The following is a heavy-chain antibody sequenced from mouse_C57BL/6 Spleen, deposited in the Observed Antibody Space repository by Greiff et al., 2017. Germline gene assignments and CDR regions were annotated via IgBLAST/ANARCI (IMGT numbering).Heavy chain of an antibody. Sequence: QVQLQQPGAELVKPGASVKLSCKASGYTFTSSWMHWVKQRPGQGLEWIGMIHPNSGSTNYNEKFKSKATLTVDKSSSTAYMQSSSLTSEDSAVXYCARGSGQGFAYWGQGTLVTVSA. CDR1: GYTFTSSW. V-gene: IGHV1-64*01. J-gene: IGHJ3*01. CDR2: IHPNSGST. CDR3: ARGSGQGFAY. D-gene: IGHD6-1*01.